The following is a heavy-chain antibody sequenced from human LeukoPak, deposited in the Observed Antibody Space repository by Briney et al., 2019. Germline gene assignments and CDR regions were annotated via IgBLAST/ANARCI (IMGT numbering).Heavy chain of an antibody. CDR3: ASLPMVRGVPPTITQNWFDP. J-gene: IGHJ5*02. V-gene: IGHV4-34*01. Sequence: SGTLSLTCAVYGGSFSGYYWSWIRQPPGKGLEWIGEINHSGSTNYNPSLKSRVTISVDTSKNQFSLKLSSVTAADTAVYYCASLPMVRGVPPTITQNWFDPWGQGTLVTVSS. CDR1: GGSFSGYY. D-gene: IGHD3-10*01. CDR2: INHSGST.